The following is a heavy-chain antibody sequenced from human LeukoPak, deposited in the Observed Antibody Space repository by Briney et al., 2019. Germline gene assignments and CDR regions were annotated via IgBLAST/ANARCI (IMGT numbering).Heavy chain of an antibody. CDR1: GGSISSYY. CDR2: INHSGST. Sequence: SETLSLTCTVSGGSISSYYWSWIRQPPGKGLEWIGEINHSGSTNYNPSLKSRVTISVDTSKNQFSLKLSSVTAADTAVYYCARGGQWLVRYYFDYWGQGTLVTVSS. J-gene: IGHJ4*02. V-gene: IGHV4-34*01. D-gene: IGHD6-19*01. CDR3: ARGGQWLVRYYFDY.